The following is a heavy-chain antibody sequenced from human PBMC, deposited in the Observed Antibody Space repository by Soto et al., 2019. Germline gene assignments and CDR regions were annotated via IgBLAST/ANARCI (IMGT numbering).Heavy chain of an antibody. CDR1: GYTFTSYG. CDR2: ISGYNGNT. Sequence: QVQLVQSGAEVKKPGASVKVSCEASGYTFTSYGISWVRQAPGQGLEWMGWISGYNGNTNYAQKLQGRVTMTTDTSTSTAYMELRSLRSDDTAVYYCAREYVGTYSSSWHRVRSGCDYWGQGTLVTVSS. D-gene: IGHD6-13*01. V-gene: IGHV1-18*01. CDR3: AREYVGTYSSSWHRVRSGCDY. J-gene: IGHJ4*02.